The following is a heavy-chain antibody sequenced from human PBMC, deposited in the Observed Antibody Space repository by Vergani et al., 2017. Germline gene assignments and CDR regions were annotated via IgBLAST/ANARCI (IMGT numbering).Heavy chain of an antibody. CDR1: GGSFSGYY. Sequence: QVQLQQWGAGLLKPSETLSLICAVYGGSFSGYYWSWIRQPPGKGLEWIGSIYYSGSTYYNPSLKSRVTISVDTSKNQFSLKLSSVTAADTAVYYCARRGIAAPIDYWGQVTLVTVSS. CDR2: IYYSGST. J-gene: IGHJ4*02. V-gene: IGHV4-34*01. CDR3: ARRGIAAPIDY. D-gene: IGHD6-13*01.